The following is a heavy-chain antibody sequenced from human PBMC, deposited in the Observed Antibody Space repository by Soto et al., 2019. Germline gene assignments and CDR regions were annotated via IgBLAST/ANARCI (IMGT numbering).Heavy chain of an antibody. V-gene: IGHV4-34*01. CDR1: GGSISNYY. J-gene: IGHJ4*02. CDR3: ARSLGAVTTKAGAY. Sequence: QVQLQLWGAGLLKPSETLSLTCAVYGGSISNYYWSWIRQPPGKWLEWIGEINHSGSTNYNPSLKSRVTISVDTSKNQFSLKLRSVTAADTAVYFCARSLGAVTTKAGAYWGQGTLVTVSS. CDR2: INHSGST. D-gene: IGHD4-17*01.